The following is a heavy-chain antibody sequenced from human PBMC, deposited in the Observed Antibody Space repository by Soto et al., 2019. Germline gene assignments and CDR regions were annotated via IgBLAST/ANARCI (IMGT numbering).Heavy chain of an antibody. J-gene: IGHJ6*04. CDR3: ARVGHYYYGMDV. Sequence: QVQLVQSGAEVKKPGASVKVSCKASGYTFTTYVMHWVRQAPGQRLECMGWINAGNDNTKYSQKFQGRVTITRDTSASTVYMELSSLSSEDTAVYYCARVGHYYYGMDVWGKGTTVTVSS. V-gene: IGHV1-3*01. CDR1: GYTFTTYV. D-gene: IGHD3-3*01. CDR2: INAGNDNT.